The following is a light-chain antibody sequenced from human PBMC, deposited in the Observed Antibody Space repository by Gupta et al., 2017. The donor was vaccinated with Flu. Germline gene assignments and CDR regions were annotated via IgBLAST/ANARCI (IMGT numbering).Light chain of an antibody. Sequence: KVTISRSGTSSKIGSNYVSWYHHRPGPAPNLLLYENNRRHSGIPERFSGSKSDTSATLGITGLQTGEEADYYCGTVYRIRSVWVFGGGTKLTVL. V-gene: IGLV1-51*02. CDR2: ENN. J-gene: IGLJ3*02. CDR3: GTVYRIRSVWV. CDR1: SSKIGSNY.